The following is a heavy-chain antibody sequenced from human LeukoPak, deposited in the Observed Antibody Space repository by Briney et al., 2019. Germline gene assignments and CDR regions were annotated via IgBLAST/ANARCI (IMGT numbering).Heavy chain of an antibody. Sequence: GESLKISCKGSGYSFTSYWIGWVRQMPGKGLEWMGIIYPGDSDTRYSPSFQGQVTISADKSISTAYLQWSSLKASDTAMYYCARVNRYYDILTGYYPEAFDIWGQGTMVTVSS. CDR2: IYPGDSDT. D-gene: IGHD3-9*01. J-gene: IGHJ3*02. CDR3: ARVNRYYDILTGYYPEAFDI. CDR1: GYSFTSYW. V-gene: IGHV5-51*01.